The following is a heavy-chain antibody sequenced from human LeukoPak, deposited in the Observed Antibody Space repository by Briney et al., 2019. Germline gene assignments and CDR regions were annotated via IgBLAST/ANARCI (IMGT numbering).Heavy chain of an antibody. D-gene: IGHD3-9*01. CDR1: GYTFTSYY. J-gene: IGHJ4*02. V-gene: IGHV1-46*01. CDR2: INPSGGST. CDR3: ARDSKFHYDILTGYYAIDY. Sequence: ASVKVSCKASGYTFTSYYMHWVRQAPGQGLEWMGIINPSGGSTSYAQKFQGRVTMTRDTSTSTVYMELSSLRSEDTAVYYCARDSKFHYDILTGYYAIDYWGQGTLVTVSS.